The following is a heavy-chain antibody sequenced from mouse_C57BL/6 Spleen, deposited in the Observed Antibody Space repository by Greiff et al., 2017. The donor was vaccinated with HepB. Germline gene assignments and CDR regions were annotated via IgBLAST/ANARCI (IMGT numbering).Heavy chain of an antibody. CDR2: IYPGHGNT. Sequence: VQLQQSGAELVKPGASVKISCKASGYAFSSYWMNWVKQRPGKGLEWIGQIYPGHGNTKYNGNFKGTATLTADKSYNTASMQLSSLTSEDSAVYICARAYYSNYDYGGQGTTRTVAS. V-gene: IGHV1-80*01. J-gene: IGHJ2*01. CDR1: GYAFSSYW. CDR3: ARAYYSNYDY. D-gene: IGHD2-5*01.